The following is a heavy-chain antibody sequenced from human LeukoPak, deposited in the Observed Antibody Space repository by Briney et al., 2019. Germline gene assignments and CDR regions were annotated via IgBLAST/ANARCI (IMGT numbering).Heavy chain of an antibody. Sequence: ASVKVSCKASGYTFTGYYMHWVRQAPGQGLEWMGWINPNSGGTNYAQKSQGRVTMTRDTSISTAYMELSRLRSDDTAVYYCASPRITMIVVVCYLPYYFDYWGQGTLVTVSS. J-gene: IGHJ4*02. CDR2: INPNSGGT. V-gene: IGHV1-2*02. CDR3: ASPRITMIVVVCYLPYYFDY. CDR1: GYTFTGYY. D-gene: IGHD3-22*01.